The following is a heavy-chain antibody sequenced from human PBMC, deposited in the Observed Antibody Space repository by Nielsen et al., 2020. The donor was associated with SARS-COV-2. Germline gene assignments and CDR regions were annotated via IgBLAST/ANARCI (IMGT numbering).Heavy chain of an antibody. CDR2: ISTSSSYT. Sequence: GESLKISCAASGFTFSDYYMSWIRQAPGKGLEWVSYISTSSSYTNYADSVKGRFTISRDNAKNSLYLQMNSLRAEDTAVYYCARHHYGDYVWNDYWGQGTLVTVSS. CDR1: GFTFSDYY. D-gene: IGHD4-17*01. CDR3: ARHHYGDYVWNDY. V-gene: IGHV3-11*03. J-gene: IGHJ4*02.